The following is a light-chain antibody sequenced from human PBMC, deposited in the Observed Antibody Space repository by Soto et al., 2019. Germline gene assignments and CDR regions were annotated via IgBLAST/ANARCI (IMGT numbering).Light chain of an antibody. CDR1: RDIDSY. CDR3: QQLNIYPQT. J-gene: IGKJ1*01. Sequence: DIQLTQSPALFSASVGDRFTITCRASRDIDSYLAWYQLKPGKGPKLLIYDASTLQSGAPSRFSGSGSGTEFTLTISSLQPEDFATYYCQQLNIYPQTFGQGTKVEIK. V-gene: IGKV1-9*01. CDR2: DAS.